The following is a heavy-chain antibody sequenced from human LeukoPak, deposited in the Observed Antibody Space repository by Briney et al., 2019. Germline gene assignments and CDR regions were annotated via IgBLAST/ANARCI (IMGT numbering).Heavy chain of an antibody. CDR1: GFTLSIYA. Sequence: QTGGSLRLSCAAPGFTLSIYAMTSVRQAPGKGLEWVSAITCSGDYTYYTDSVEGRVTISRDNSKNTVYLQMSSLRVEDTALYYCAKDRRGVFDFWGQGTLVTVSS. V-gene: IGHV3-23*01. CDR2: ITCSGDYT. J-gene: IGHJ4*02. CDR3: AKDRRGVFDF. D-gene: IGHD3-10*01.